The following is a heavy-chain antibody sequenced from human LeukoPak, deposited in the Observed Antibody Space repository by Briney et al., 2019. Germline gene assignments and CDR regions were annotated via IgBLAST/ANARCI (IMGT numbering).Heavy chain of an antibody. CDR1: GFTFSNNW. J-gene: IGHJ4*02. CDR3: AKEGQYYYDSSGFDY. D-gene: IGHD3-22*01. Sequence: GGSLRLSCAASGFTFSNNWMTWVRQAPGKGLEWVAFIRYDGSNKYYADSVKGRFTISRDNSKNTLYLQMNSLRAEDTAVYYCAKEGQYYYDSSGFDYWGQGTLVTVSS. V-gene: IGHV3-30*02. CDR2: IRYDGSNK.